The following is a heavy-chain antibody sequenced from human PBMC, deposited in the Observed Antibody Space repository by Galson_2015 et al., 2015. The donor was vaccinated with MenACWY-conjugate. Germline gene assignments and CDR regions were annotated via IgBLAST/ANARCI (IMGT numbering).Heavy chain of an antibody. Sequence: SLRLSCAASGFTFSSYSMNWVRQAPGKGLKWVSSISSSSSYIYYADSVKGRFTISRDNAKNSLYLQMNSLRAEDTAVYYCARDFYGDYDYFDYWGQGTLVTVSS. CDR2: ISSSSSYI. CDR3: ARDFYGDYDYFDY. J-gene: IGHJ4*02. CDR1: GFTFSSYS. V-gene: IGHV3-21*01. D-gene: IGHD4-17*01.